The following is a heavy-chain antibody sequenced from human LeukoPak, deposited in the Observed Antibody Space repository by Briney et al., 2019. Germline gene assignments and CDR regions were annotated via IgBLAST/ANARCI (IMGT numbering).Heavy chain of an antibody. J-gene: IGHJ4*02. D-gene: IGHD3-22*01. CDR3: ARQFRDSSGYYSYYFDY. CDR2: IYPGDSDT. V-gene: IGHV5-51*01. Sequence: GESLKISCKGSGYSFTTYWIGWVRQMPGRGLEWMGIIYPGDSDTRYGPSFQGQVTISADKSISTAYLQWSSLKASDTAMYYCARQFRDSSGYYSYYFDYWGQGTRVTVSS. CDR1: GYSFTTYW.